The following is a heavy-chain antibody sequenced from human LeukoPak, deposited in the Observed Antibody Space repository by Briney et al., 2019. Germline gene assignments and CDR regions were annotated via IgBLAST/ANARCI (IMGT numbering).Heavy chain of an antibody. CDR1: GFSFSSYS. CDR2: ISSGSSTI. V-gene: IGHV3-48*01. Sequence: GGSLRLSCAASGFSFSSYSMNWVRQAPGKGLEWVSYISSGSSTIDYADSVKGRFTISRDNAKSSLYLQMNSLRAEDTAVYYCARDLSSPPQLVTYCYYMDVWGKGTTVIVSS. J-gene: IGHJ6*03. D-gene: IGHD6-13*01. CDR3: ARDLSSPPQLVTYCYYMDV.